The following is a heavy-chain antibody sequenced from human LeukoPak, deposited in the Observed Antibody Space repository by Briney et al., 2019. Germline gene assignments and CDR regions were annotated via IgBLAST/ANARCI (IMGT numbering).Heavy chain of an antibody. CDR1: GGSISSYY. J-gene: IGHJ6*02. D-gene: IGHD6-13*01. V-gene: IGHV4-59*08. CDR2: IYYSGST. Sequence: SETLSLTCTVPGGSISSYYWSWIRQPPGKGLEWIGYIYYSGSTNYNPSLKSRVTISVDTSKNQFSLKLSSVTAADTAVYYCARHGYSSSWSYYYYGMDVWGQGTTVTVSS. CDR3: ARHGYSSSWSYYYYGMDV.